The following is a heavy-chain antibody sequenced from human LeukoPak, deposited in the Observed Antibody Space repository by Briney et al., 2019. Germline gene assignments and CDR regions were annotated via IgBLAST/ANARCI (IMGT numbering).Heavy chain of an antibody. V-gene: IGHV1-8*01. CDR2: MNPNSGNT. CDR1: GYTFTSYD. J-gene: IGHJ4*02. CDR3: ARGWYDSSGYYYFDY. D-gene: IGHD3-22*01. Sequence: ASVKVSCKASGYTFTSYDINWVRQATGQGLEWMGWMNPNSGNTGYAQKFQGRVTITRNTSISTAYMELSSLRSEDTAVYYCARGWYDSSGYYYFDYWGQGTLVTVSS.